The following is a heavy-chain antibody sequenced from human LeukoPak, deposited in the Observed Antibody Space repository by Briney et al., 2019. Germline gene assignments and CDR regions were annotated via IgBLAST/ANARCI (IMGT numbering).Heavy chain of an antibody. CDR2: IIPILGIA. J-gene: IGHJ3*02. CDR1: GGTFSSYA. D-gene: IGHD4-17*01. CDR3: AKGPYGDYDGGAFDI. V-gene: IGHV1-69*04. Sequence: GASVKVSCKASGGTFSSYAISWVRQAPGQGLEWMGRIIPILGIANYAQKFQGRVTITADKSTSTAYMELSSLRSEDTAVYYCAKGPYGDYDGGAFDIWGQGTMVTVSS.